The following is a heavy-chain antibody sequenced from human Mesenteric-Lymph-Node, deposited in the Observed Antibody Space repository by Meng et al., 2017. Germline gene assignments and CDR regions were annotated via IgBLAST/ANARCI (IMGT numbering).Heavy chain of an antibody. CDR1: GGSLSSRNW. CDR2: IYTSGST. CDR3: ARVSSGWDYFDY. J-gene: IGHJ4*02. Sequence: VQLQEAGPGLVKPSGTLSLTCAVSGGSLSSRNWWSWVRQPPGKGLEWIGRIYTSGSTNYNPSLKSRVTILVDTSKNQFSLKLSSVTAADTAVYYCARVSSGWDYFDYWGQGTLVTVSS. V-gene: IGHV4-4*02. D-gene: IGHD6-19*01.